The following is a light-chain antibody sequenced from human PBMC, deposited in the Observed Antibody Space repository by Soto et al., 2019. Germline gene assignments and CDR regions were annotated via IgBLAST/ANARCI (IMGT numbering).Light chain of an antibody. CDR3: QQYGRSPFT. Sequence: EIVLTQSPGALSLSPGERATLSCRASQRITNNFLAWFQQKPGLAPRLLIHGASTRASGVPGRVSGGGSGTDFVLTISRLEPADFAVYYCQQYGRSPFTFGQGTKLQLK. V-gene: IGKV3-20*01. CDR1: QRITNNF. CDR2: GAS. J-gene: IGKJ2*01.